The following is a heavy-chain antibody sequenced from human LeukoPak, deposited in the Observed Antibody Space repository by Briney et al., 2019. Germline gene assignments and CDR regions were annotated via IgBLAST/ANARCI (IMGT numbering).Heavy chain of an antibody. Sequence: GGSLRLSCAASGFTFSSYAMSWVRQAPGKGLEWVSAISGSGGSTYYADSVKGRFTISRDNSKNTLYLQMNSLRAEDTAVYYCASIDYGDYGDEPRDYWGQGTLVTVSS. D-gene: IGHD4-17*01. CDR1: GFTFSSYA. CDR2: ISGSGGST. J-gene: IGHJ4*02. V-gene: IGHV3-23*01. CDR3: ASIDYGDYGDEPRDY.